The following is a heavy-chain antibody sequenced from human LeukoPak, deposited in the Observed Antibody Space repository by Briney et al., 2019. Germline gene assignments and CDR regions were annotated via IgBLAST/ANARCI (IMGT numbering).Heavy chain of an antibody. CDR2: IIPIFGTA. Sequence: SVKVSCKACRGTFSSYSISGVRQAPGQERKWMGGIIPIFGTANYAQKFQGRVTITADESTSTAYMELSSLRSEDTAVYYCARGYFDWLLSNYYYYYMDVWGKGTTVTISS. CDR1: RGTFSSYS. CDR3: ARGYFDWLLSNYYYYYMDV. J-gene: IGHJ6*03. D-gene: IGHD3-9*01. V-gene: IGHV1-69*13.